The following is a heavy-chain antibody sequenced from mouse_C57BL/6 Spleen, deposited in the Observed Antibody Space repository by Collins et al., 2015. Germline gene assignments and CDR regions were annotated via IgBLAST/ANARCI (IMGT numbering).Heavy chain of an antibody. Sequence: DVQLQESGPGLVKPSQSLSLTCSVTGYSITSGYYWNWIRQFPGNKLEWMGYISYDGSNNYNPSLKNRISITRDTSKNQFFLKLNSVTTEDTATYYCAPITTVGNYYAMDYWGQGTSVTVSS. CDR1: GYSITSGYY. D-gene: IGHD1-1*01. J-gene: IGHJ4*01. V-gene: IGHV3-6*01. CDR3: APITTVGNYYAMDY. CDR2: ISYDGSN.